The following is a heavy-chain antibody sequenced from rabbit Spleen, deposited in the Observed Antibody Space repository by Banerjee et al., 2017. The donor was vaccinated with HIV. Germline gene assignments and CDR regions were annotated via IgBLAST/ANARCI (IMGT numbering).Heavy chain of an antibody. D-gene: IGHD2-1*01. CDR2: IYGGGYGAS. V-gene: IGHV1S45*01. CDR3: ARNVCDFRYACDL. J-gene: IGHJ4*01. Sequence: QEQLVESGGGLVQPEGSLKLTCTASGFSFNDNYYMCWVRQAPGKGLEWIACIYGGGYGASYYASWAKGRFTVSKTSSTAVTLQMTSLTAADTATYFCARNVCDFRYACDLWGPGTLVTVS. CDR1: GFSFNDNYY.